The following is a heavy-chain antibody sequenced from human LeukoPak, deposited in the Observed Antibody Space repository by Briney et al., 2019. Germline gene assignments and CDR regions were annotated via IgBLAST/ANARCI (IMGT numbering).Heavy chain of an antibody. Sequence: ASVKVSCKASGYTFTIYDINRVRQATGQGLEWMGWMNPNSGNTGYAQKFQGRVTMTRNTSISTAYMELSGLRSEDTAVYYCARGGPLLWFGELRHNWFDPWGQGTLVTVSS. D-gene: IGHD3-10*01. CDR1: GYTFTIYD. V-gene: IGHV1-8*01. J-gene: IGHJ5*02. CDR2: MNPNSGNT. CDR3: ARGGPLLWFGELRHNWFDP.